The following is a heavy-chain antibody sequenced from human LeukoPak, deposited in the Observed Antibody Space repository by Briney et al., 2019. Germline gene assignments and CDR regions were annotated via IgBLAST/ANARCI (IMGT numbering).Heavy chain of an antibody. CDR3: AGDSFYSSSCGMDV. CDR2: IYSGGST. J-gene: IGHJ6*02. D-gene: IGHD6-13*01. CDR1: GFTVSSNY. Sequence: GGSLRLSCAASGFTVSSNYMSWVRQAPGKGLEWVSVIYSGGSTYYADSVKGRFTISRDNSKNTLYLQMNSLRAEDTAVYYCAGDSFYSSSCGMDVWGQGTTVTVSS. V-gene: IGHV3-66*01.